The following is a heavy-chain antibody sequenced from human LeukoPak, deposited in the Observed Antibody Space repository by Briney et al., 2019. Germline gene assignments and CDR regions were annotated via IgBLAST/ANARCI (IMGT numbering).Heavy chain of an antibody. D-gene: IGHD1-14*01. V-gene: IGHV3-7*01. Sequence: GGSLRLSCAASGFTFSIYWMSWFRQAPGKGLEWVAHIKKDGSEKNYVDSVEGRFTISRDNTKNSVYLQMNSLRAEDTAVYYCARESGDRNHYYYYYYMDVWGKGTTVTVSS. CDR1: GFTFSIYW. CDR2: IKKDGSEK. CDR3: ARESGDRNHYYYYYYMDV. J-gene: IGHJ6*03.